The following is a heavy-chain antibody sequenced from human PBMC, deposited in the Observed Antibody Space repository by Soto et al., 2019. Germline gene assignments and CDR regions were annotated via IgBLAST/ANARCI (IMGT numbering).Heavy chain of an antibody. J-gene: IGHJ6*02. V-gene: IGHV5-51*01. CDR2: IYPGDSDT. CDR1: GYSFTSYW. CDR3: ARHKAYYYDSSGYWYYYVMDV. Sequence: GESLKISCKGSGYSFTSYWIGWVRQMPGKGLEWMGIIYPGDSDTRYSPSFQGQVTISADKSISTAYLQWSSLKASDTAMYYCARHKAYYYDSSGYWYYYVMDVWGQGTTVTVS. D-gene: IGHD3-22*01.